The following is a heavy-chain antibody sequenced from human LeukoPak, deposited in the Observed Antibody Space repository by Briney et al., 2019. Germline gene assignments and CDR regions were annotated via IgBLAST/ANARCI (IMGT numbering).Heavy chain of an antibody. CDR3: ARGGPYCGGDCFDY. D-gene: IGHD2-21*01. V-gene: IGHV3-66*01. CDR2: IYSDNT. Sequence: TGGSLRLSCTVSGFTVSTNSMSWVRQAPGKGLEWVSFIYSDNTHYSDSVKGRFTISRDNAKNSLYLQMNTLRAEDTAVYYCARGGPYCGGDCFDYWGQGTLVTVSS. J-gene: IGHJ4*02. CDR1: GFTVSTNS.